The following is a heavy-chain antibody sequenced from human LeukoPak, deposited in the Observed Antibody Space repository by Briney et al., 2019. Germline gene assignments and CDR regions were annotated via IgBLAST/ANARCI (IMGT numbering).Heavy chain of an antibody. CDR3: ARDSSSWYTPAY. CDR2: ISYDGSNK. Sequence: GRSLRLSCAASGFTFSSYAMLWVRQAPGKGLEWVAVISYDGSNKYYADSVKGRFTISRDNSKNTLYLQMNSLRAEDTAVYYCARDSSSWYTPAYWGQGTLVTVSS. V-gene: IGHV3-30*04. D-gene: IGHD6-13*01. CDR1: GFTFSSYA. J-gene: IGHJ4*02.